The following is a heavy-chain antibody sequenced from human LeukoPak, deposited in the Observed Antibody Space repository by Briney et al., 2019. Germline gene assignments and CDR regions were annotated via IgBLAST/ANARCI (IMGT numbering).Heavy chain of an antibody. CDR3: TALRGWELLGDDY. CDR1: GFTFSNAW. Sequence: GGSLRLSCAASGFTFSNAWMSWVRQAPGKGLEWVGRIKSKTDGGTTDYAAPVKGRFTISRDDSKNTLYLQMNSLKTEDTAVYYCTALRGWELLGDDYWGQGTLVTVSS. D-gene: IGHD1-26*01. CDR2: IKSKTDGGTT. J-gene: IGHJ4*02. V-gene: IGHV3-15*01.